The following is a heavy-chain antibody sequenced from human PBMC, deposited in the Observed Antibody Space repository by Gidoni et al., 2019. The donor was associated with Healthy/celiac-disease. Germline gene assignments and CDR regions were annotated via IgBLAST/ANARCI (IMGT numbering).Heavy chain of an antibody. Sequence: EVQLVASGVGLVQPGGSLRLSWSASGFPFSSSEMNWVRPAPGKGLEWVSYISSSGSTKYYADSVKGRFTISRDNAKNSLYLQMNSLRAEDTAVYYCARSYQLVPIWYYYGMEVWGQGTTVTVSS. CDR1: GFPFSSSE. CDR2: ISSSGSTK. J-gene: IGHJ6*02. V-gene: IGHV3-48*03. CDR3: ARSYQLVPIWYYYGMEV. D-gene: IGHD6-6*01.